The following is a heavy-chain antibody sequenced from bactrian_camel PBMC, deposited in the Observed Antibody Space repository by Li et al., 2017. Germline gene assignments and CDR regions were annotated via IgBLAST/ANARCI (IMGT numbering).Heavy chain of an antibody. CDR2: ITGDGII. D-gene: IGHD2*01. J-gene: IGHJ4*01. V-gene: IGHV3S53*01. CDR3: SADGMGTPCW. Sequence: HVQLVESGGGSVRSGGSLRLSCVASGYSRGTSSVAWFRQVPGKEREGVAHITGDGIITYADSVKGRFTISQDNAKNTLYLQMTSLKPGDTAVYYCSADGMGTPCWWGQGTQVTVS. CDR1: GYSRGTSS.